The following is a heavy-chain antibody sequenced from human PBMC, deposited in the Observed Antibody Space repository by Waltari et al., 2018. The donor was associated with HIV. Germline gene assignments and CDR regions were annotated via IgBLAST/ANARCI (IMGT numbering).Heavy chain of an antibody. Sequence: EVHLVESGGGLVQPGRSLRLSCTASGLNFGPFGVSWFRQATGKVLEWVGFIRSKPYGGTREYAAAVKGRFTISSDDSKNIAFLQMDSLKIEDTAVYYCARGVNLRCTGDCYSAYWGQGTLVTVSS. CDR1: GLNFGPFG. D-gene: IGHD2-21*02. V-gene: IGHV3-49*03. CDR2: IRSKPYGGTR. CDR3: ARGVNLRCTGDCYSAY. J-gene: IGHJ4*02.